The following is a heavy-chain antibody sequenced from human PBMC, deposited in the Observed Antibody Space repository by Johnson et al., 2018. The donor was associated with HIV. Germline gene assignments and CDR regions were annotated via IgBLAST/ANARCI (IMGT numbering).Heavy chain of an antibody. V-gene: IGHV3-30*04. CDR3: ARVTYYYDTQAFDF. J-gene: IGHJ3*01. CDR1: GFTFSSYA. Sequence: QVQLVESGGGVVQPGRSLRLSCAASGFTFSSYAMHWVRQAPGKGLEWVAVISYDGSNKYYADSVKGRFTISRDNSKNTLYLQMNSLRAEDTAVYYCARVTYYYDTQAFDFWGQGTMVTVSS. CDR2: ISYDGSNK. D-gene: IGHD3-22*01.